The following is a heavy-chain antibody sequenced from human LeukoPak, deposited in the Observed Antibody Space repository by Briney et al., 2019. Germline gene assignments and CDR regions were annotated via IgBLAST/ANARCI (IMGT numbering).Heavy chain of an antibody. CDR3: ARDLRSPIYYDSSGYYEGFDY. Sequence: GASVKVSCKASGYTFTSYGISWVRQAPGQGLEWKGWISAYNGNTNYAQKLQGRVTMTTDTSTSTAYMELRSLRSDDTAVYYCARDLRSPIYYDSSGYYEGFDYWGQGTLVTVSS. CDR1: GYTFTSYG. D-gene: IGHD3-22*01. J-gene: IGHJ4*02. V-gene: IGHV1-18*01. CDR2: ISAYNGNT.